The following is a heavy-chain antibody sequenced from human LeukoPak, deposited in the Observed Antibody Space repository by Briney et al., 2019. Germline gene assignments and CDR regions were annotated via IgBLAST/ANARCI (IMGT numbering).Heavy chain of an antibody. CDR1: GFTFSNTW. J-gene: IGHJ4*02. CDR2: IKSRADGGTT. D-gene: IGHD3-10*01. CDR3: TIVRGYGTGSYSDY. V-gene: IGHV3-15*01. Sequence: KTGGSLRLSCAASGFTFSNTWMSWVRQAPGKGLEWVGRIKSRADGGTTDYAAPVKGRFSISRDDSQNTLYLQMNSLETEDTAMYYCTIVRGYGTGSYSDYWGQGILVTVPS.